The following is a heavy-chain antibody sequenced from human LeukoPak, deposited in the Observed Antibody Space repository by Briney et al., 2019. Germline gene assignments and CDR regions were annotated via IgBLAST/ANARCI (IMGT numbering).Heavy chain of an antibody. Sequence: SETLSLTCTVSGYSISSGSCWGWIRQPPGEGLDWIGSIYHSGSTYYNPSLKSRVTISVDTSKNQFSLKLSSVTAADTAMYYCARQTGSGLFTLPGGQGTLVTVSS. CDR2: IYHSGST. D-gene: IGHD3/OR15-3a*01. CDR3: ARQTGSGLFTLP. V-gene: IGHV4-38-2*02. J-gene: IGHJ4*02. CDR1: GYSISSGSC.